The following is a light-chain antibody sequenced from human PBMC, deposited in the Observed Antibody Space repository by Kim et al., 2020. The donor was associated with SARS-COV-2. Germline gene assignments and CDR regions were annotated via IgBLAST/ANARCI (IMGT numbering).Light chain of an antibody. CDR3: SSYTSSSTYV. Sequence: SITISCTGTSSDVSVYNYVTWYQQHPGKATKLMIYDVRIRPSGVSNRFSGSKSGNTASLTISGLQAEDEADYYCSSYTSSSTYVFGTGTKVTVL. CDR1: SSDVSVYNY. CDR2: DVR. J-gene: IGLJ1*01. V-gene: IGLV2-14*04.